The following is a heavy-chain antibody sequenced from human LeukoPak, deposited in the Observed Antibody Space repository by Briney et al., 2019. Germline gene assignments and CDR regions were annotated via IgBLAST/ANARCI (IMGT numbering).Heavy chain of an antibody. CDR2: IYYSGST. J-gene: IGHJ4*02. CDR1: GGSISSYY. CDR3: ASSSSWSRSFDY. V-gene: IGHV4-59*08. D-gene: IGHD6-13*01. Sequence: SETLSLTCTVSGGSISSYYWSWIRQPPGKGLEWIGYIYYSGSTNYNPSLKSRVTISVDTSKNQFSLKLSSATAADTAVYYCASSSSWSRSFDYWGQGTLVTVSS.